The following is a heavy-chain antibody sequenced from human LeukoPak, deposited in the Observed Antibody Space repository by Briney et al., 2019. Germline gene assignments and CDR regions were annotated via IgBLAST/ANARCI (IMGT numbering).Heavy chain of an antibody. J-gene: IGHJ6*03. D-gene: IGHD3-3*01. V-gene: IGHV3-30*18. Sequence: PGGSLRLSCAASGFTFSSYGMHWVRQAPGKGLEWVAVISYDGSNKYYADSVKGRFTISRDNSKNTLYLQMNSLRAEDTAVYYCAKDQNPDFWSGYMDVWGKGTTVTVSS. CDR3: AKDQNPDFWSGYMDV. CDR2: ISYDGSNK. CDR1: GFTFSSYG.